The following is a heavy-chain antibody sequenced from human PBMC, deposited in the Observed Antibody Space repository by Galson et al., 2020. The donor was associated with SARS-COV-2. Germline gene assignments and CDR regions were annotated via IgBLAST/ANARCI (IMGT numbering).Heavy chain of an antibody. J-gene: IGHJ4*02. Sequence: ASVTVSCMTSRYTHPAYYNHGVRQAPGQGREGMGLINPNTDYTHKPQKFQDWVTMTRDTSISTAYMALSRLKSDDTAVYYCSGETEMATFIYFDYWGQGTMVTVSS. CDR3: SGETEMATFIYFDY. D-gene: IGHD5-12*01. V-gene: IGHV1-2*04. CDR1: RYTHPAYY. CDR2: INPNTDYT.